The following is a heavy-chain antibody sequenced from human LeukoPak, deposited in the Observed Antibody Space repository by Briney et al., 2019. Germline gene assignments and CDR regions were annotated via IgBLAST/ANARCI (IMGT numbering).Heavy chain of an antibody. J-gene: IGHJ4*02. Sequence: ASVKVSCKASGGTFSSYAINWVRQATGQGLEWMGWMNPNSGNTGYAQKFQGRVTMTRNTSISTAYMELSSLRSEDTAVYYCARRRGLNKIDYWGQGTLVTVSS. D-gene: IGHD1/OR15-1a*01. CDR3: ARRRGLNKIDY. CDR2: MNPNSGNT. V-gene: IGHV1-8*02. CDR1: GGTFSSYA.